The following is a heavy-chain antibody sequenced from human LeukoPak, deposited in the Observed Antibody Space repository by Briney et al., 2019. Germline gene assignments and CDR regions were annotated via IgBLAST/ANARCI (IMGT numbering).Heavy chain of an antibody. CDR1: GGSISSYY. V-gene: IGHV4-59*08. CDR3: ARHSSTHAFDY. J-gene: IGHJ4*02. D-gene: IGHD4-17*01. CDR2: IYYSGST. Sequence: SETLSLTCTVSGGSISSYYWSWIRQPPGKGLEWIGYIYYSGSTNYNPSLKSRVTISVDTSKNQFSLKLNSVTAADTAVYYCARHSSTHAFDYWGQGTLVTVSS.